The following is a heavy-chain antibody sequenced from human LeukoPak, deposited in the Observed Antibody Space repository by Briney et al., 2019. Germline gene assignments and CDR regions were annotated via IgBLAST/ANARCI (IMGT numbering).Heavy chain of an antibody. J-gene: IGHJ5*02. V-gene: IGHV1-69*13. CDR2: IIPIFGTA. Sequence: SVTVSCKASGGTFSSYAISWVRQAPGQGLEWMGGIIPIFGTANYAQKFQGRVTITADESTSTAYMELSSLRSEDTAVYYCARVMITFGGVSQNWFDPWGQGTLVTVSS. D-gene: IGHD3-16*01. CDR1: GGTFSSYA. CDR3: ARVMITFGGVSQNWFDP.